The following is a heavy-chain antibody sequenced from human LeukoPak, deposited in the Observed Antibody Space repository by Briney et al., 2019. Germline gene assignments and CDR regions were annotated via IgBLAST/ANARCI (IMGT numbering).Heavy chain of an antibody. V-gene: IGHV4-4*07. CDR2: LYTSGTT. Sequence: SETLSLTCTVSNDSIHSYYWGWIRQPAGKGLEWIGRLYTSGTTDYNPSLKSRVRMSVDTSKNQFSLRLTSVTAADTAVYYCARGWDAANWYFDLWGRGTLVTV. CDR3: ARGWDAANWYFDL. D-gene: IGHD6-19*01. J-gene: IGHJ2*01. CDR1: NDSIHSYY.